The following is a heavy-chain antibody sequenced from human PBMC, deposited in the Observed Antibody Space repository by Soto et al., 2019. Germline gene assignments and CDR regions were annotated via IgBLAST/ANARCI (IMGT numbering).Heavy chain of an antibody. Sequence: SENLSLTCTVSGGSISSYYWSWIRQPPGKGLEWIGYIYYSGSTNYNPSLKSRVTISVDTSKNQFSLKLSSVTAADTAVYYCARVKLAERGSYYYYYGMDVWGQGTTVTVSS. CDR1: GGSISSYY. CDR2: IYYSGST. V-gene: IGHV4-59*01. J-gene: IGHJ6*02. CDR3: ARVKLAERGSYYYYYGMDV. D-gene: IGHD1-1*01.